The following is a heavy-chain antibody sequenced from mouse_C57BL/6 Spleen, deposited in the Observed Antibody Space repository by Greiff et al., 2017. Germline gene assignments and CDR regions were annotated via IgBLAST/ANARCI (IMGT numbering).Heavy chain of an antibody. CDR3: ARSQLRHGGFDY. D-gene: IGHD3-2*02. Sequence: QVQLQQPGAELVKPGASVKLSCKASGYTFTSSWLHWVKQRPGRGIEWIGMIDPNSGGTKYNEKFKSKATLTVDKPSSTAYMQLSSLTSEDSAVYYCARSQLRHGGFDYWGQGTTLTVSS. CDR2: IDPNSGGT. V-gene: IGHV1-72*01. CDR1: GYTFTSSW. J-gene: IGHJ2*01.